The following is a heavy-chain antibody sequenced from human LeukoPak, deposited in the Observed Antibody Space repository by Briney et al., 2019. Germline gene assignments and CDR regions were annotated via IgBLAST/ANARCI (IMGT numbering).Heavy chain of an antibody. Sequence: PSETLSLTCTVSGGSISSSSYYWGWIRQPPGKGLEWIGSIYYSGSTYYNPSLKSRVTISVDTSKNQFSLKLSSVTAADTAVYYCARRPDLYNWFDPWGQGTLVTVSP. CDR3: ARRPDLYNWFDP. V-gene: IGHV4-39*01. J-gene: IGHJ5*02. D-gene: IGHD1-14*01. CDR1: GGSISSSSYY. CDR2: IYYSGST.